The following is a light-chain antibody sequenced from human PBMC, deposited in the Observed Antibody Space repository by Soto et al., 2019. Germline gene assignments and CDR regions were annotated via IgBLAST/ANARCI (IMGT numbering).Light chain of an antibody. V-gene: IGLV2-14*01. CDR3: SSYTSSSTYVV. J-gene: IGLJ2*01. Sequence: QSALPQPASVSGSPGQSITISCTGTSSDVGGYNYVSWYQQHPGKAPKLMIYEVSNRPSGVSNRFSGSKSGNTASLTISGLQAEDEAHYYCSSYTSSSTYVVFGGGTKLTVL. CDR1: SSDVGGYNY. CDR2: EVS.